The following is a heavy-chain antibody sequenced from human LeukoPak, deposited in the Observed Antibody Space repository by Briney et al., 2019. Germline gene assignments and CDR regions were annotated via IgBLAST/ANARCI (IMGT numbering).Heavy chain of an antibody. J-gene: IGHJ4*02. CDR3: ATDTDSIFGVVSRFDY. Sequence: ASVKVSCKASGGTFSSYAISWVRQAPGQGLEWMGWINPNSGGTNYAQKFQGRVTMTRDTSISTAYMELSRLRSDDTAVYYSATDTDSIFGVVSRFDYWGQGTLVTVSS. CDR1: GGTFSSYA. D-gene: IGHD3-3*01. CDR2: INPNSGGT. V-gene: IGHV1-2*02.